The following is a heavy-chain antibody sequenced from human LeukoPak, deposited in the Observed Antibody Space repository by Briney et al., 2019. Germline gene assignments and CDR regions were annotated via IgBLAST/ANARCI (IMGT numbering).Heavy chain of an antibody. D-gene: IGHD6-19*01. CDR1: GYTFTCYY. CDR3: ARDRTRTGYSSGWSHDY. J-gene: IGHJ4*02. CDR2: INPNSGGT. V-gene: IGHV1-2*02. Sequence: ASVKVSCKASGYTFTCYYMHWVRQAPGQGLEWMGWINPNSGGTNYAQKFQGRVTMTRDTSISTAYMELSRLRSDDTAVYYCARDRTRTGYSSGWSHDYWGQGTLVTVSS.